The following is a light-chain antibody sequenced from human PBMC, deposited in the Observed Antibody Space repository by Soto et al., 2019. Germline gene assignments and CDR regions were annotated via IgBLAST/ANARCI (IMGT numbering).Light chain of an antibody. CDR1: QSVSYN. CDR2: GAF. V-gene: IGKV3-15*01. CDR3: QQYKNWPPLT. Sequence: EIVMTQSPATLSVSPGETATLSCRASQSVSYNLAGYQQKPGQGPRLLIYGAFTRATGIPARFSGSGSGTGFTFTISSLQSEDFAVYYCQQYKNWPPLTFGGGTKVEIK. J-gene: IGKJ4*01.